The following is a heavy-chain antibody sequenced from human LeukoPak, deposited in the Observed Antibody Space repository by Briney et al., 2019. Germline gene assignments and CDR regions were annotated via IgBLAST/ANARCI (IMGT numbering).Heavy chain of an antibody. Sequence: GGSLRLSCAASGFTFSASPIHWVRQASGKGLEWVGRITAKHATAYSATVKGRFTISRDDSKYTTYLQMNSLETEDTAVYYCARATGHWFDPWGQGTLVTVSS. J-gene: IGHJ5*02. CDR1: GFTFSASP. V-gene: IGHV3-73*01. D-gene: IGHD1-14*01. CDR2: ITAKHAT. CDR3: ARATGHWFDP.